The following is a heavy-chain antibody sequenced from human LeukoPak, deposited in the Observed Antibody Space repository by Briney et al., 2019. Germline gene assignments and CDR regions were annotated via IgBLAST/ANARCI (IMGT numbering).Heavy chain of an antibody. Sequence: GGSLRLSCAASGFTFSDYYMSWIRQAPGQGLEWVSYISSSGSTIYYADSVKGRFTISRDNAKNSLYLQMNSLRAEDTAVYYCARELSYYYDSSGYHFPFQHWGQGTLVTVSS. CDR2: ISSSGSTI. D-gene: IGHD3-22*01. CDR1: GFTFSDYY. V-gene: IGHV3-11*01. CDR3: ARELSYYYDSSGYHFPFQH. J-gene: IGHJ1*01.